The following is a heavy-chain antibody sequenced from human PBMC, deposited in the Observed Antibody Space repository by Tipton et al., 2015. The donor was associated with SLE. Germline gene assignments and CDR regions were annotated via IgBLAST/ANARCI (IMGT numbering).Heavy chain of an antibody. CDR2: IWYDGSNA. D-gene: IGHD6-13*01. Sequence: LRLSCAASGFTFSTYGMHWVRQAPGKGLEWVAVIWYDGSNAYYADSVKGRFTISRDNSKNTLYLQMNSLRAEDTAMYYCARVKFSNNWYIFDYWGQGTLVTVSS. CDR3: ARVKFSNNWYIFDY. J-gene: IGHJ4*02. CDR1: GFTFSTYG. V-gene: IGHV3-33*01.